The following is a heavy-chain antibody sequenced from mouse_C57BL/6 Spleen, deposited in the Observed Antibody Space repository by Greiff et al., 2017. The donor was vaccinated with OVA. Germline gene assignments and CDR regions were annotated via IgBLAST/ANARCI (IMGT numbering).Heavy chain of an antibody. Sequence: VQLQQSGAELVRPGASVKLSCTASGFNIKDDYMHWVKPRPEQGLEWIGWIDPENGDTEYASKFQGKATITAETSSNTAYLQLSSLTYEDTAVYFRTTADFNGSSYIYWGQGMLVTVSA. J-gene: IGHJ3*01. CDR3: TTADFNGSSYIY. V-gene: IGHV14-4*01. CDR2: IDPENGDT. D-gene: IGHD1-1*01. CDR1: GFNIKDDY.